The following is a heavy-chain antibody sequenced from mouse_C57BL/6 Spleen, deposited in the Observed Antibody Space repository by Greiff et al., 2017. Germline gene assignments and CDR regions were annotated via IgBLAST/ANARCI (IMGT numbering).Heavy chain of an antibody. CDR2: INPSTGGT. CDR3: DRVGTLWPHYYALDY. CDR1: GYSFTGYY. J-gene: IGHJ4*01. V-gene: IGHV1-42*01. Sequence: EVQLLESGPELVKPGASVKISCTASGYSFTGYYMNWVKQSPEKSLEWIGEINPSTGGTNYNQKFKAKATLTVDKSSSTAYMQLKILTSEHSSVYSGDRVGTLWPHYYALDYWGQGASVTVSS. D-gene: IGHD1-1*02.